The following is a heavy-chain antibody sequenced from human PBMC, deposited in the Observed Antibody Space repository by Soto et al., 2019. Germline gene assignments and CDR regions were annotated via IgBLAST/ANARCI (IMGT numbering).Heavy chain of an antibody. D-gene: IGHD3-22*01. Sequence: GGSLRLSCAASGFTFSTYNMNWVRQAPGKGLEWLSYISSSSSAIYYADSVRGRFTISRDNAKNSLYLQLNSLRDEDTAVYYCARDTYDSSGYFRLFDYWGQGTLVTVSS. J-gene: IGHJ4*02. CDR3: ARDTYDSSGYFRLFDY. CDR2: ISSSSSAI. CDR1: GFTFSTYN. V-gene: IGHV3-48*02.